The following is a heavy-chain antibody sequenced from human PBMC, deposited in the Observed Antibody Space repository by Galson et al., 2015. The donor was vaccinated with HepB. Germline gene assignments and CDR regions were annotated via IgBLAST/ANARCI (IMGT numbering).Heavy chain of an antibody. D-gene: IGHD3-3*01. CDR1: GGIFSSYA. CDR2: IIPIFGTA. CDR3: ARRRITIFGVATQWSRLAQKKQYYYYYGMDV. Sequence: SVKASCKASGGIFSSYAISWVRQAPGQGLEWMGGIIPIFGTANYAQKFQGRVTITADESTSTAYMELSSLRSEDTAVYYCARRRITIFGVATQWSRLAQKKQYYYYYGMDVWGQGTTVTVSS. J-gene: IGHJ6*02. V-gene: IGHV1-69*13.